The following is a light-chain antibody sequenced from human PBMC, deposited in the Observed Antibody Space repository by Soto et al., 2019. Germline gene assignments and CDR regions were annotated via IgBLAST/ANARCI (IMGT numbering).Light chain of an antibody. CDR1: QSVSSN. CDR2: GAS. CDR3: QQYNNWPRT. Sequence: EIVMTQSPATLSVSPGERATLSCRASQSVSSNLAWYQQKPGQAPRLLIYGASTRATGIPARFSGSWSGTEFTLTISSQQSEDFEVYYCQQYNNWPRTFGQGTKVEIK. V-gene: IGKV3-15*01. J-gene: IGKJ1*01.